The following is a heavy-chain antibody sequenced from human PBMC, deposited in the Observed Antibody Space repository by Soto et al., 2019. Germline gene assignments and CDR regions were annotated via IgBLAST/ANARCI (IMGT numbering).Heavy chain of an antibody. CDR2: LNGGTGQT. Sequence: SVKFSCKASGCTFSSYAIRWVRQAPGQTLEWMGWLNGGTGQTRYSQRLQARVIITRDTSASTGYMELSSLRSEDTAVYYCARGKGMEENYFYYGLDIWGQGTTVTVSS. D-gene: IGHD1-1*01. CDR3: ARGKGMEENYFYYGLDI. J-gene: IGHJ6*02. V-gene: IGHV1-3*01. CDR1: GCTFSSYA.